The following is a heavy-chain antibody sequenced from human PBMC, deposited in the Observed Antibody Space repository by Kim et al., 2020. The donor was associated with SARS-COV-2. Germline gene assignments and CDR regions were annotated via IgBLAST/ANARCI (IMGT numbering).Heavy chain of an antibody. Sequence: GGSLRLSCAASGFTFDDYGMHWVRQAPGKGLEWVSGIRWKGETIDYADPVKGRFTISRDNAKNSLYLQMNSLRPEDTALYYCAKEVAPYCYSALWCRGP. CDR1: GFTFDDYG. V-gene: IGHV3-9*01. CDR2: IRWKGETI. D-gene: IGHD5-12*01. J-gene: IGHJ2*01. CDR3: AKEVAPYCYSAL.